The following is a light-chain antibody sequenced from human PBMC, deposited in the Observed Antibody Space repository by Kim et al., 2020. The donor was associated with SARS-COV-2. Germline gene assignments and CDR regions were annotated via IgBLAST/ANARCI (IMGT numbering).Light chain of an antibody. CDR2: DVS. J-gene: IGLJ2*01. Sequence: QSALTQPRSVSGSPGQSVTISCTGTSSDVGSYNSVSWYQHHPGRAPKLVIYDVSERPSGVPDRFSGSKSGNTASLTISGLQAEDEGDYYCCSHAGRYTWVFGGGTKVTVL. CDR1: SSDVGSYNS. V-gene: IGLV2-11*01. CDR3: CSHAGRYTWV.